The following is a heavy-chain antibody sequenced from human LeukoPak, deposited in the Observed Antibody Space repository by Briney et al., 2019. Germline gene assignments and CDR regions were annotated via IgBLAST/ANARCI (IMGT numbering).Heavy chain of an antibody. V-gene: IGHV1-46*01. CDR3: ARDYHGSGSLTTFDY. CDR1: GGTFSSYA. Sequence: ASVKVSCKASGGTFSSYAIDWVRQAPGQGLEWMGIINPSIGTASSAQKFQGRVTMTGDTSTSTVYMELSSLRSDDTAVYYCARDYHGSGSLTTFDYWGQGTLVTVSS. CDR2: INPSIGTA. J-gene: IGHJ4*02. D-gene: IGHD3-10*01.